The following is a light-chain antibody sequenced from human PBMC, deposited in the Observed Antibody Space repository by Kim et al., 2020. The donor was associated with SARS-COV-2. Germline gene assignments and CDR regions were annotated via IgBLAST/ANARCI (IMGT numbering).Light chain of an antibody. J-gene: IGKJ2*01. Sequence: VSPGERATLSCRTSQNVSSNLAWYQQKTGQAPRLLIYGASTRATGSPARFSGSGSGTEFTLTISSLQSEDFAVYYCQQYNNWPPYTFGQGTKLEI. CDR3: QQYNNWPPYT. CDR2: GAS. CDR1: QNVSSN. V-gene: IGKV3-15*01.